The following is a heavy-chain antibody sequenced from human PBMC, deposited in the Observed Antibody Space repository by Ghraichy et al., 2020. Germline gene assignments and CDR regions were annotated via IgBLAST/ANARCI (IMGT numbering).Heavy chain of an antibody. J-gene: IGHJ6*02. V-gene: IGHV3-30*18. D-gene: IGHD1-20*01. CDR2: ISYDGSNK. CDR1: GFTFRSYD. CDR3: AKVQSRISGPTPMDV. Sequence: GGSLRLSCAASGFTFRSYDMHWVRQAPGKGLEWLAVISYDGSNKYHADSVKGRFTISRDNSKNTLFLQMRSLGGEDTGVYFCAKVQSRISGPTPMDVWGQGTTVTVSS.